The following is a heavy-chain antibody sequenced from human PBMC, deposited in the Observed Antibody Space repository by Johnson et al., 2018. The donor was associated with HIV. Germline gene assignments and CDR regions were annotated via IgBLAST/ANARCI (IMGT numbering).Heavy chain of an antibody. CDR1: GFTFSNYA. J-gene: IGHJ3*02. V-gene: IGHV3-7*03. CDR2: IKQDGSEK. Sequence: EQLVESGGGVVQPGRSLRLSCAASGFTFSNYAVHWVRQAPGKGLEWVANIKQDGSEKYYVDSVKGRFTISRDNSKNTLYLQMNSLRAEDTAVYYCASKTPVVEDAFDIWGQGTMVTVSS. D-gene: IGHD2-2*01. CDR3: ASKTPVVEDAFDI.